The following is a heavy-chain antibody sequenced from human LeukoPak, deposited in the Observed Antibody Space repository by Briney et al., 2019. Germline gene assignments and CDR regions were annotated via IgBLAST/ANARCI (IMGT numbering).Heavy chain of an antibody. CDR3: ARRGLWYSSSSKISSSFDY. J-gene: IGHJ4*02. CDR1: GGSTSSGGYY. D-gene: IGHD6-6*01. V-gene: IGHV4-31*03. Sequence: SETLSLTCTVSGGSTSSGGYYWSWIRQHPGKGLEWIGYIYYSGSTYYNPSLKSRVTISVDTSKNQFSLKLSSVTAADTAVYYCARRGLWYSSSSKISSSFDYWGQGTLVTVSS. CDR2: IYYSGST.